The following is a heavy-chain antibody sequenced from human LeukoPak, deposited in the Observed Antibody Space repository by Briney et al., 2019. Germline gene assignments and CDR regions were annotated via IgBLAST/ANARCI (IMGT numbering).Heavy chain of an antibody. V-gene: IGHV4-61*02. CDR2: IYTSGST. J-gene: IGHJ4*02. CDR1: GGSISSGSYY. CDR3: ARRGGSYPFDS. D-gene: IGHD1-26*01. Sequence: SETLSLTCTVSGGSISSGSYYWSWIRQPAGKGLEWIGRIYTSGSTNYNPSLKSRVTISVDTSKNQFSLKLSSVTAADTAVYYCARRGGSYPFDSWGQGTLVTVSS.